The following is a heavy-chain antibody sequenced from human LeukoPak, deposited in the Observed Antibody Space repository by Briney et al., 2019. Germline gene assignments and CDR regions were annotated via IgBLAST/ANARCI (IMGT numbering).Heavy chain of an antibody. J-gene: IGHJ4*02. V-gene: IGHV3-74*01. CDR1: GNYW. D-gene: IGHD6-13*01. CDR2: INSDGSWT. Sequence: GGSLRLSCAASGNYWMHWVRQVPGKGLVWVSHINSDGSWTSYADSVKGRFTISKDNAKNTLYLQMNSLRAEDTAVYYCAKDLSQQQLVLEPFDYWGQGTLVTVSS. CDR3: AKDLSQQQLVLEPFDY.